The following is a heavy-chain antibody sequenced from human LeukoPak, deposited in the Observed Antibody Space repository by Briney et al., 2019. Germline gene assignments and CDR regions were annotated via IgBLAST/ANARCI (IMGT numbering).Heavy chain of an antibody. CDR1: GLTFSSYG. J-gene: IGHJ4*02. CDR3: ARAGEYSSSWYVWSFFDY. Sequence: GRSLRLSCAASGLTFSSYGMHWVRQAPGKGLEWVAVIWYDGSNKYYADSVKGRFTISRDNSKNTLYLQMNSLRAEDTAVYYCARAGEYSSSWYVWSFFDYWGQGTLVTVSS. D-gene: IGHD6-13*01. V-gene: IGHV3-33*01. CDR2: IWYDGSNK.